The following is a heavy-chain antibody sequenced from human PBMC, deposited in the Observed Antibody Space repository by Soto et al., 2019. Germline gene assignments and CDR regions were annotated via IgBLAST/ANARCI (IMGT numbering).Heavy chain of an antibody. CDR3: ARGESSRDGYMGY. D-gene: IGHD2-2*01. J-gene: IGHJ4*02. CDR1: GYTFTSYD. V-gene: IGHV1-8*01. CDR2: MNPNSGNT. Sequence: AASVKVSCKASGYTFTSYDINWVRQATGQGLEWMGWMNPNSGNTGYAQKFQGRVTMTRDTSMSTAYMELRSLRSEDTAVYYCARGESSRDGYMGYWGQGTLVTVSS.